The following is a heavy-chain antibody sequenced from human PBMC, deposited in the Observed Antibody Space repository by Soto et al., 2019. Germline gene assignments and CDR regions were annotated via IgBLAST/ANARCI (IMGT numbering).Heavy chain of an antibody. CDR3: AKGTYCSSTSCAFDP. D-gene: IGHD2-2*01. J-gene: IGHJ5*02. CDR1: GFTFSSYA. V-gene: IGHV3-23*01. Sequence: GGSLRLSCAASGFTFSSYAMSWVRQAPGKGLEWVSAISGSGGSTYYADSVEGRFTISRDNSKNTLYLQMNSLRAEDTAVYYCAKGTYCSSTSCAFDPWGQGTLVTVSS. CDR2: ISGSGGST.